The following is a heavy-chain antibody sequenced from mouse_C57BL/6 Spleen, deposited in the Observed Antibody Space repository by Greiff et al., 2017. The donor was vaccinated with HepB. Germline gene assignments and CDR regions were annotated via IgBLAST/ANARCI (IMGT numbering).Heavy chain of an antibody. J-gene: IGHJ2*01. CDR2: IDPSDSYT. Sequence: QVHVKQPGAELVRPGPSVKLSCKASGYTFTSYWMHWVKQRPGQGLEWIGVIDPSDSYTNYNQKFKGKATLTVDTSSSTAYMQLSSLTSEDSAVYYCAREKIELLRSFDYWGQGTTLTVSS. V-gene: IGHV1-59*01. D-gene: IGHD1-1*01. CDR1: GYTFTSYW. CDR3: AREKIELLRSFDY.